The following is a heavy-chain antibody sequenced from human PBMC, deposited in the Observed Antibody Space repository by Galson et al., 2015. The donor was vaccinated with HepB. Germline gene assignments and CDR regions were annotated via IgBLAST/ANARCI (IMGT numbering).Heavy chain of an antibody. J-gene: IGHJ3*02. D-gene: IGHD6-13*01. CDR3: AREGQQLVVRDAFDI. CDR1: GFNFNSYS. V-gene: IGHV3-48*01. CDR2: ISSSSSTI. Sequence: PLRLSCADYGFNFNSYSMNWVRQAPGKGLEWVSYISSSSSTIYYADSVKGRFTISRDNAKNSLYLQMNSLRAEDTAVYYCAREGQQLVVRDAFDIWGQGTMVTVSS.